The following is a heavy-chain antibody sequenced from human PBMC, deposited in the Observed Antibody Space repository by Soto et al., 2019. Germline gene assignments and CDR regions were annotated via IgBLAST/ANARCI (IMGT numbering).Heavy chain of an antibody. CDR2: IWYDGSNK. Sequence: AGGSLRLSCAASGFTFSSYGMHWVRQAPGKGLEWVAVIWYDGSNKYYADSVKGRFTISRDNSKNTLYLQMNSLRAEDTAVYYCARGGKYFDYGMDVWGQGTTVTVSS. D-gene: IGHD3-9*01. CDR1: GFTFSSYG. J-gene: IGHJ6*02. V-gene: IGHV3-33*01. CDR3: ARGGKYFDYGMDV.